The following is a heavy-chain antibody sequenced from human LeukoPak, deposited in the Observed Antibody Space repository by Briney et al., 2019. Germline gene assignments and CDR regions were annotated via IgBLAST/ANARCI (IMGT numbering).Heavy chain of an antibody. CDR1: GFTFDDYA. D-gene: IGHD3-10*01. CDR3: AKDKRSGYSYYYYMDV. Sequence: PGGSLRLSCAASGFTFDDYAMHWVRQAPGKGLEWVSGISWNSGSIGYADSVKGRFTISRDNAKNSLHLQMNSLRAEDTALYYCAKDKRSGYSYYYYMDVWGKGTTVTISS. CDR2: ISWNSGSI. V-gene: IGHV3-9*01. J-gene: IGHJ6*03.